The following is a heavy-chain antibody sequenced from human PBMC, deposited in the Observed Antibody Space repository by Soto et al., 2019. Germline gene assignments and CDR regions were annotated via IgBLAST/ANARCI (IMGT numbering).Heavy chain of an antibody. CDR1: GGSSSSYY. CDR2: IYYSGST. J-gene: IGHJ3*02. V-gene: IGHV4-59*01. Sequence: SETLSLTCTVSGGSSSSYYWSWIRQPPGKGLEWIGYIYYSGSTNYNPSLKSRVTISVDTSKNQFSLKLSSVTAADTAVYYCARDLNWGGGGAVAFDIWGQGTMVTVSS. CDR3: ARDLNWGGGGAVAFDI. D-gene: IGHD7-27*01.